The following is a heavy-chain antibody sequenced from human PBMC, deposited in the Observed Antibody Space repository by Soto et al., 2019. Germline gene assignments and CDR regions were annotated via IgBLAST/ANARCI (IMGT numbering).Heavy chain of an antibody. Sequence: GGSLRLSCTASGFTFGDYAMSWVRQAPGKGLEWVGFIGSKAYGGTTEYAASVKGRFTISRDDSKSIAYLQMNSLKTEDTAVYYCTRDLFRVVVPAAMPKLVDYWGQGTLVTVSS. J-gene: IGHJ4*02. CDR3: TRDLFRVVVPAAMPKLVDY. D-gene: IGHD2-2*01. CDR1: GFTFGDYA. V-gene: IGHV3-49*04. CDR2: IGSKAYGGTT.